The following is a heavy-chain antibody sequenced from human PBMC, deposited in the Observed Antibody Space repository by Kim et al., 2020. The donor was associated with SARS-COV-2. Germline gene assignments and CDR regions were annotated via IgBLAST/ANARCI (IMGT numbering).Heavy chain of an antibody. CDR2: IYYSGST. J-gene: IGHJ4*02. CDR3: ATMAVAGSRYN. V-gene: IGHV4-39*07. Sequence: SETLSLTCIVSGGSISSSSYYWGWIRQPPGKGLEWIGSIYYSGSTYYSPSLKSRVTISVDTSKNQFSLKLSSVTAADTAVYYCATMAVAGSRYNWGQGTLVTVSP. CDR1: GGSISSSSYY. D-gene: IGHD6-19*01.